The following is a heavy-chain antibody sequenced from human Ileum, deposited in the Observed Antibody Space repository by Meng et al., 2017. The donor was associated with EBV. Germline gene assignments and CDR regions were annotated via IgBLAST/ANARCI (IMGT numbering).Heavy chain of an antibody. J-gene: IGHJ4*02. V-gene: IGHV4-61*08. D-gene: IGHD1-26*01. Sequence: QGQLQPSGPGLVSASETLSLACTVSGASVTSSGYYWSWLRQSPGKGLEWLGYVNYNGDSTYNPSLKSRVTIFIDTSKKQFYLNLTSATAADTAIYYGARDLRVGGAFDYWGQGTLVTVSS. CDR3: ARDLRVGGAFDY. CDR2: VNYNGDS. CDR1: GASVTSSGYY.